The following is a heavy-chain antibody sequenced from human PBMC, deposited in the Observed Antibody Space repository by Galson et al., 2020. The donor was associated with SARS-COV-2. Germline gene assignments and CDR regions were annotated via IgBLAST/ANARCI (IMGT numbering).Heavy chain of an antibody. J-gene: IGHJ4*02. V-gene: IGHV3-30*18. Sequence: GSLRLSCVAADFTFNKYVMHWVRQAPGKGLEWLAVIAFDGSNQYYAASVQGRFSISRDNSKSTLFLQMSSLRPEDTAVYYCAQARFSTGYYYPLAYWGQGSLVTVSS. CDR1: DFTFNKYV. D-gene: IGHD3-22*01. CDR3: AQARFSTGYYYPLAY. CDR2: IAFDGSNQ.